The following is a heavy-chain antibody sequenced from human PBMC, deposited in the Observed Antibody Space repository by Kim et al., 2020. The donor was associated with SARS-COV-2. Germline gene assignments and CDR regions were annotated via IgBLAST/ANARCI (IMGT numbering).Heavy chain of an antibody. CDR2: ISSSSSYI. V-gene: IGHV3-21*01. CDR3: ARERAVMPHYGDYTTTNYYYYGMDV. J-gene: IGHJ6*02. D-gene: IGHD4-17*01. CDR1: GFTFSSYS. Sequence: GGSLRLSCAASGFTFSSYSMNWVRQAPGKGLEWVSSISSSSSYIYYADSVKGRFTISRDNTKNSLYLQMNSLRAEDTAVYYCARERAVMPHYGDYTTTNYYYYGMDVWGQGTTVTVSS.